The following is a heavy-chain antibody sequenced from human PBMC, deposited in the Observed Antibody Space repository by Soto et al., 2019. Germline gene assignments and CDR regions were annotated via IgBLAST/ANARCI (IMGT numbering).Heavy chain of an antibody. CDR1: GGTFSSYT. Sequence: QVQLVQSGAEVKKPGSSVKVSCKASGGTFSSYTISWVRQAPGQGLEWMGRIIPILGIANYAQKFQGRVTITADKSTSTAYMELISLRSEDTAVYYCCITMVRGVQRYYYYGMDVWGQGTTVTVSS. CDR3: CITMVRGVQRYYYYGMDV. V-gene: IGHV1-69*02. CDR2: IIPILGIA. J-gene: IGHJ6*02. D-gene: IGHD3-10*01.